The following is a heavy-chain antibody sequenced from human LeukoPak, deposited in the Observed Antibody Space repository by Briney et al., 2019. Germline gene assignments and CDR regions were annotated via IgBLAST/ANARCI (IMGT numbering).Heavy chain of an antibody. CDR3: AKDFETYYYDSSGYFDY. CDR2: ISYDGSNK. Sequence: GGSLRLSCAASGVTFSSYGMHWVRQAPGKGLEWVAVISYDGSNKYYADSVKGRFTISRDNSKNTLYLQMNSLRAEDTAVYYCAKDFETYYYDSSGYFDYWGQGTLVTVSS. CDR1: GVTFSSYG. V-gene: IGHV3-30*18. J-gene: IGHJ4*02. D-gene: IGHD3-22*01.